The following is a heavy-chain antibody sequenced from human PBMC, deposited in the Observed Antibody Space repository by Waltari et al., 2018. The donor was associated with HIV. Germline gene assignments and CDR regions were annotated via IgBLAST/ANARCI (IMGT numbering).Heavy chain of an antibody. J-gene: IGHJ4*02. Sequence: QVQLQQWGAGLLKPSETLSLTCAVYGWSFSGYYWSWISQPPGTGLAWIGEINHSGSTNYNPSLKSRVTISVDTSKNLFSLKLSSVTAADTAVYYCARCASKRYCSGGSCYSVTYFDYWGQGTLVTVSS. CDR3: ARCASKRYCSGGSCYSVTYFDY. CDR1: GWSFSGYY. D-gene: IGHD2-15*01. CDR2: INHSGST. V-gene: IGHV4-34*01.